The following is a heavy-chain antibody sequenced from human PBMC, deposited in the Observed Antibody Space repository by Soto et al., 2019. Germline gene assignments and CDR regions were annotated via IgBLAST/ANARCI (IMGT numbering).Heavy chain of an antibody. V-gene: IGHV3-30*03. CDR3: ATGAF. CDR1: GFTFSSYG. CDR2: ISYDGSNK. J-gene: IGHJ3*01. Sequence: GGSLRLSCAASGFTFSSYGMHWVRQAPGKGLEWVAVISYDGSNKYYADSVKGRFTISRDNSKNTLYLQMNSLRAEDTAVYYCATGAFWGQGTMVTVSS.